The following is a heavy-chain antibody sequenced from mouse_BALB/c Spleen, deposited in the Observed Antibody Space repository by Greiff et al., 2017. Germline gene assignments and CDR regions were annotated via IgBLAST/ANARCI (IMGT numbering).Heavy chain of an antibody. V-gene: IGHV1-15*01. CDR3: TSSPLLRLLFDY. Sequence: VQLQESGAELVRPGASVTLSCKASGYTFTDYEMHWVKQTPVHGLEWIGAIDPETGGTAYNQKFKGKATLTADKSSSTSYMELRSLTSEDSAVYYCTSSPLLRLLFDYWGQGATLTVAS. CDR1: GYTFTDYE. J-gene: IGHJ2*01. D-gene: IGHD1-2*01. CDR2: IDPETGGT.